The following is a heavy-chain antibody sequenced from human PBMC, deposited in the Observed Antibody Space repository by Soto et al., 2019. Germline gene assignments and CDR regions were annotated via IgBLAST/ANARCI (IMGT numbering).Heavy chain of an antibody. V-gene: IGHV4-34*01. CDR1: GGSFSGYY. J-gene: IGHJ3*02. D-gene: IGHD2-21*02. CDR3: ASCSGGDCYSGAFDI. Sequence: SETLSLTCAVYGGSFSGYYWSWIRQPPGKGLEWIGEINHSGSTNYNPSLKSRVTISVDTSKNQFSLKLSSVTAADTAVYYCASCSGGDCYSGAFDIWGQGTMVTVSS. CDR2: INHSGST.